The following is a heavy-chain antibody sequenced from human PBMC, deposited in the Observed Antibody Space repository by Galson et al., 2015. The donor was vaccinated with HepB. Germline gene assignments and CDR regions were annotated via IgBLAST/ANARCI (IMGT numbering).Heavy chain of an antibody. CDR1: GFAFDSRA. CDR2: ISGNGDST. Sequence: SLILSGAASGFAFDSRAMSWVRQAPGRGLEWISGISGNGDSTFYADSVKGRFTVSRDNSNNMLYLQMNSLRAEDAGLYFCAKGYGLFDSWAQGILVTVSS. CDR3: AKGYGLFDS. J-gene: IGHJ5*01. D-gene: IGHD5-18*01. V-gene: IGHV3-23*01.